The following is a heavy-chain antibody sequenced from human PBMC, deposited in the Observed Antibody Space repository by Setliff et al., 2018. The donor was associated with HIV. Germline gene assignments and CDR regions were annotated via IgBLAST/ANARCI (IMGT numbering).Heavy chain of an antibody. CDR3: ARAGGLRMDRGVVSDY. Sequence: ASVKVSCKASGYTFSDYGISWVRQAPGQGLEWMGWISAHNGRINYAQKFQGRVTMTRNTSISTAYMELSGLISEDAAVYYCARAGGLRMDRGVVSDYWGQGTLVTVPQ. CDR2: ISAHNGRI. CDR1: GYTFSDYG. J-gene: IGHJ4*02. V-gene: IGHV1-18*01. D-gene: IGHD3-10*01.